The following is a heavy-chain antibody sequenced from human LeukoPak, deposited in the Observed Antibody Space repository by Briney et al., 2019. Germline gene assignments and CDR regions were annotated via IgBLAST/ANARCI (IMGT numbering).Heavy chain of an antibody. CDR2: IYTSWST. CDR3: ATQPPQVYYEFWSGYYSVAAFDI. V-gene: IGHV4-61*02. CDR1: GCSISSDSYY. J-gene: IGHJ3*02. D-gene: IGHD3-3*01. Sequence: PSQTLSLTCPVSGCSISSDSYYWIWMGQPAGKGLEWIGRIYTSWSTNYNPSLTRRVTISVDTSKNQFSLKLSSVTAADTAVYYGATQPPQVYYEFWSGYYSVAAFDIWGQGTMVTVSS.